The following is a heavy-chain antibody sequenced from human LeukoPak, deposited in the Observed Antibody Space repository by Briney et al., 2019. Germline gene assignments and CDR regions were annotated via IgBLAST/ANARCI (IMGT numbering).Heavy chain of an antibody. J-gene: IGHJ6*02. D-gene: IGHD3-3*01. Sequence: SVKVSCKASGGTFSSYAISWVRQAPGQGLEWMGGIIPIFGTANYAQKFQGRVTITADESTSTAYMELSSLRSEDTAVYYCAREGFPPKISDFWSGLGPYYYYGMDVWGQGTTVTVSS. CDR2: IIPIFGTA. CDR1: GGTFSSYA. V-gene: IGHV1-69*01. CDR3: AREGFPPKISDFWSGLGPYYYYGMDV.